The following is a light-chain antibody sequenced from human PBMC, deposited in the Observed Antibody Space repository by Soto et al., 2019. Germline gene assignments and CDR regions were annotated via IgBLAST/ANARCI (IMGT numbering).Light chain of an antibody. V-gene: IGKV3-15*01. CDR1: QSVFSN. J-gene: IGKJ1*01. Sequence: EIVMTQSPATLSVSPGERATLSCRASQSVFSNLAWYQQKPGQAPRLLIYGASTRATGIPARFSGSGSGTEFPLTISSLQSEDFAVSYCQQYNNFWTFGQGTKVEIK. CDR2: GAS. CDR3: QQYNNFWT.